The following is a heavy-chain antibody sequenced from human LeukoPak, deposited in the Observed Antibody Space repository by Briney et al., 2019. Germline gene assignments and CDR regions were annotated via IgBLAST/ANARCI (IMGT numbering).Heavy chain of an antibody. CDR3: AKDFGDILTGYSQFDY. Sequence: QSGGSLRLSCAASGFTFNNYAMSWVRQAPGKGLEWVSAISGSGGSTYYADSVKGRFTISRDNSKNTLYLQMNSLRAEDTAVYYCAKDFGDILTGYSQFDYWGQGTLVTVSS. D-gene: IGHD3-9*01. J-gene: IGHJ4*02. V-gene: IGHV3-23*01. CDR2: ISGSGGST. CDR1: GFTFNNYA.